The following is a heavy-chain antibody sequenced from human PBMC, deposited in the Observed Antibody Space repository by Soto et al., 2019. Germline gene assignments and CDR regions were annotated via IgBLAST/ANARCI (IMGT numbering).Heavy chain of an antibody. D-gene: IGHD2-15*01. J-gene: IGHJ6*02. Sequence: PGGSLRLSCAASGFTFSSYAMHWVRQAPGKGLEYVSTISSSGDTTYYASSVKGRFTISRDNSKNTLYLQMGSLRAEDTAVYYCARDPFIYCSGGSCYFHQNSYYYGMDVWGQGTTVTVSS. V-gene: IGHV3-64*01. CDR1: GFTFSSYA. CDR3: ARDPFIYCSGGSCYFHQNSYYYGMDV. CDR2: ISSSGDTT.